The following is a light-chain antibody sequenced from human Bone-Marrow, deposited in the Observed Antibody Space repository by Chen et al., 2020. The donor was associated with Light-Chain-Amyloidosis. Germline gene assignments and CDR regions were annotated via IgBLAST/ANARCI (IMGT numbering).Light chain of an antibody. V-gene: IGLV3-25*03. CDR3: QSADSSGTYEVI. CDR2: RDT. Sequence: SYELTQPTSVSVSPGQTARITCSGDDLPTKYAYWYQQKPGQAPVLVIHRDTERPSGISERFSGSSSGTTATLTISGVQAEDEAGYHCQSADSSGTYEVIFGGGTKLTVL. J-gene: IGLJ2*01. CDR1: DLPTKY.